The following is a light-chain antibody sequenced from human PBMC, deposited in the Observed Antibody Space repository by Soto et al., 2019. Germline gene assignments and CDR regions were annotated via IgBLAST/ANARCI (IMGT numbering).Light chain of an antibody. Sequence: QSVLTRPPSASGTPGQRVTISCSGSSSNIGSNTVNWYQQLPGTAPKLLIYSNNQRPSGVPDRFSGSKSGTSASLAISGLQSEDEADYYCAAWDDSLNGRYVFGTGTKATV. J-gene: IGLJ1*01. CDR3: AAWDDSLNGRYV. CDR2: SNN. V-gene: IGLV1-44*01. CDR1: SSNIGSNT.